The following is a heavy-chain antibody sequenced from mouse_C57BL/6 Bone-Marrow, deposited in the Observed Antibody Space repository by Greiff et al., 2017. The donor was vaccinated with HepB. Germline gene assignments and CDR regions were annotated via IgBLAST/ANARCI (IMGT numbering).Heavy chain of an antibody. CDR2: IYPGDGDT. J-gene: IGHJ4*01. D-gene: IGHD2-13*01. V-gene: IGHV1-82*01. CDR1: GYAFSSSW. Sequence: VQLQQSGPELVKPGASVKISCKASGYAFSSSWMNWVKQRPGKGLEWIGRIYPGDGDTNYNGKFKGKATLTAEKSSSTAYMQLSSLTSEDSAVYFCARPTTYYAMDYWGQGTSVTVSS. CDR3: ARPTTYYAMDY.